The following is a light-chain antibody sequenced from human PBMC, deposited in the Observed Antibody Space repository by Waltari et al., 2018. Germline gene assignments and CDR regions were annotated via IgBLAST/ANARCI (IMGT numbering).Light chain of an antibody. CDR1: QSITRY. CDR3: QNHERLPAV. V-gene: IGKV3-20*01. Sequence: IVLTHSPGTLSLSPGERATLSCRASQSITRYLAWYQQTPGQAPRLLIYAAACRATGIPDRFSGSGSGTDFSLTISRLEPEDFAVYFCQNHERLPAVFGQGTKVEIK. J-gene: IGKJ1*01. CDR2: AAA.